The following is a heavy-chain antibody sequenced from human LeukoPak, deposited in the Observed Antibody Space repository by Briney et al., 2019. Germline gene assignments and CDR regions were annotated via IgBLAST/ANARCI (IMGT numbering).Heavy chain of an antibody. Sequence: SGTLSLTCAVSGGSISSSNWWSWVRQPPGKGLEWIGEIYHSGSTNYNPSLKSRVTISVDKSKNQFSLKLSSVTAADTAVYHCARSIRDGYNYLYGFDYWGQGTLVTVSS. J-gene: IGHJ4*02. D-gene: IGHD5-24*01. CDR3: ARSIRDGYNYLYGFDY. CDR1: GGSISSSNW. V-gene: IGHV4-4*02. CDR2: IYHSGST.